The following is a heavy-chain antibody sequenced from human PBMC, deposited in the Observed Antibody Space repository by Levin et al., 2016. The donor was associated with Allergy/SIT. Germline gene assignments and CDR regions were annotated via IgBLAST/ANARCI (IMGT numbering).Heavy chain of an antibody. Sequence: SETLSLTCAVYGGSFSGYYWSWIRQPPGKGLEWIGEINHSGSTNYNPSLKSRVTISVDTSKNQFSLKLSSVTAADTAVYYCARGRDTAMVPKHYWYFDLWGRGTLVTVSS. CDR1: GGSFSGYY. V-gene: IGHV4-34*01. CDR2: INHSGST. D-gene: IGHD5-18*01. J-gene: IGHJ2*01. CDR3: ARGRDTAMVPKHYWYFDL.